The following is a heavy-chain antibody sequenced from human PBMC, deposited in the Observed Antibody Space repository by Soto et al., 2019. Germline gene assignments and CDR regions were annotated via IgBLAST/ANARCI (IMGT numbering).Heavy chain of an antibody. D-gene: IGHD6-13*01. J-gene: IGHJ4*02. CDR2: ISSSGRTI. Sequence: QVHLVESGGGLVKPGGSLRLSCAASGFALSDYYMSWIRQAPGKGLEWVSYISSSGRTIYYPDSVRGRFTISRDNAENSLYLQMDSLRAEDTALYYCARNSEHFDYWGQGTLVTVSS. CDR3: ARNSEHFDY. CDR1: GFALSDYY. V-gene: IGHV3-11*01.